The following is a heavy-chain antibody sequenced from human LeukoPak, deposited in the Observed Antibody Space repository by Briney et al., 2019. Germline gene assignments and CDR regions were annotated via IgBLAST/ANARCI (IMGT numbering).Heavy chain of an antibody. J-gene: IGHJ4*02. CDR2: IIPIFGTA. D-gene: IGHD2-15*01. CDR3: ARSYCSGGSCYSDY. Sequence: SVTVSFKASGGTFSIYAISWVRQAPGQGVEWMGRIIPIFGTANYAQKFQGRVTITADKSTSTAYMELSSLRSEDTAVYYCARSYCSGGSCYSDYWGQGTLVTVSS. V-gene: IGHV1-69*06. CDR1: GGTFSIYA.